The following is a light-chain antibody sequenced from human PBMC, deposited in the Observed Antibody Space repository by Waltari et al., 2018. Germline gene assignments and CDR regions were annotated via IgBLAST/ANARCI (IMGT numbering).Light chain of an antibody. V-gene: IGKV1-5*03. CDR2: EAS. CDR3: QQYNSYSLLT. Sequence: IRMTQSPSTLSASAGDRVIISCRASQSISKWLAWYQPKPGKAPKLLIYEASTLQSGVPSRFSGTGSGTDFTLTISSLQPDDFATYYCQQYNSYSLLTFGGGTKVEIK. CDR1: QSISKW. J-gene: IGKJ4*01.